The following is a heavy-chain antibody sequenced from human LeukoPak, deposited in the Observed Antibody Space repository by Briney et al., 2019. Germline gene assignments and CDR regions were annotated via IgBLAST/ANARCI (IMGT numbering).Heavy chain of an antibody. V-gene: IGHV3-53*01. CDR3: ARDFYIAAAGRWFDP. J-gene: IGHJ5*02. CDR2: IYSGGST. Sequence: PGGSLRLSCAASGFTVSNNYMSWVRQAPGKGLEWVSVIYSGGSTYYADSVKGRFTISRDNSKNTLYLQMNSLRAEDTAVYYCARDFYIAAAGRWFDPWGQGTLVTVSS. D-gene: IGHD6-13*01. CDR1: GFTVSNNY.